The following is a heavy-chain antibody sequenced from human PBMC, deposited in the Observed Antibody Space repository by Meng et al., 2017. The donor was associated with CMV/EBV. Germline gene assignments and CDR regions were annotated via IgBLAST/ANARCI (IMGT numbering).Heavy chain of an antibody. CDR2: ISSSGSTI. D-gene: IGHD3-9*01. Sequence: GESLKISCAASGFTFRSYEMNWVRQAPGKGLEWVSYISSSGSTIYYADSVKGRFTISRDNAKNSLYLQMNSLRAEDTAVYYCARDAHFDWLFLGNRYGMDVWGQGTTVTVSS. J-gene: IGHJ6*02. CDR1: GFTFRSYE. CDR3: ARDAHFDWLFLGNRYGMDV. V-gene: IGHV3-48*03.